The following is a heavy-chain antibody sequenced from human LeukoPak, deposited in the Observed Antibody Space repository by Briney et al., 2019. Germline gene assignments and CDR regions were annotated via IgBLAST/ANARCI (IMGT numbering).Heavy chain of an antibody. CDR1: GFTFSSYA. J-gene: IGHJ3*02. CDR2: ISGSGGST. Sequence: GGSLRLSCVASGFTFSSYAMSWVRQAPGKGLEWVSAISGSGGSTYYADSVKGRFTISRDNSKNTLYLQMNGLRAEDTAVYYCAKDISGWYGSFAFDIWGQGTMVTVSS. D-gene: IGHD6-19*01. V-gene: IGHV3-23*01. CDR3: AKDISGWYGSFAFDI.